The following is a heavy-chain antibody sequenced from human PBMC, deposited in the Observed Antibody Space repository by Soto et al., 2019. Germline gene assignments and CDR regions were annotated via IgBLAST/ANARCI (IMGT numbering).Heavy chain of an antibody. CDR2: ISGSGGST. V-gene: IGHV3-23*01. Sequence: GGSLRLSCAASGFTFSSYAMSWVRQAPGKGLEWVSAISGSGGSTYYADSVKGRFTISRDNSKNTLYLQMNSLRAEDAAVYYCAKDRAAAGTRGYYYYGMDVWGQGTTVTVSS. CDR3: AKDRAAAGTRGYYYYGMDV. CDR1: GFTFSSYA. D-gene: IGHD6-13*01. J-gene: IGHJ6*02.